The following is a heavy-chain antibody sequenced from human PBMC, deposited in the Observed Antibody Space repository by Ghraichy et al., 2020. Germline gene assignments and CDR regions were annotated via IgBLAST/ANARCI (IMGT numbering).Heavy chain of an antibody. CDR1: GFTFSSYA. CDR2: ISASTSGGGT. V-gene: IGHV3-23*01. D-gene: IGHD2-15*01. J-gene: IGHJ6*02. CDR3: AKRTGYGSGSDNGMDV. Sequence: GESLNISCAASGFTFSSYAMNWVRQAPGRGLEWVSTISASTSGGGTFYADSVRGRFTISRDNSNNTLYLQMNSLRAEDTAVYYCAKRTGYGSGSDNGMDVWGQGTTVTVSS.